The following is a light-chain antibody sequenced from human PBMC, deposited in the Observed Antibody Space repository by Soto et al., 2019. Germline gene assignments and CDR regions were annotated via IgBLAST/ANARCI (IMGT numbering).Light chain of an antibody. J-gene: IGLJ2*01. CDR1: SSNIGSNY. CDR3: AAWDDSLSAYVV. CDR2: RNN. Sequence: QSGLTQPPSASGTPGQRVTISCSGSSSNIGSNYVYWYQQLPGTAPKLLIYRNNQRPSGVPDRFSGSKSGTSASLAISGLRSEDEADYYCAAWDDSLSAYVVFGGGTKLTVL. V-gene: IGLV1-47*01.